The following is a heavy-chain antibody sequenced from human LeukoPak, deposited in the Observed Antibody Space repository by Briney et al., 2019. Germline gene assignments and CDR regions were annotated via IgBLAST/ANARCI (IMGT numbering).Heavy chain of an antibody. D-gene: IGHD3-22*01. CDR1: GGSISNYY. CDR3: ARDMSPYYFESSGPDF. CDR2: IYYTGST. Sequence: SETLSLTCTVSGGSISNYYWSWIRQSPGKGLEWIGYIYYTGSTNYNPSLKSRVTISVDTSKNQFSLKLSSVTAADTAVYYCARDMSPYYFESSGPDFWGQGTLVTVSS. V-gene: IGHV4-59*01. J-gene: IGHJ4*02.